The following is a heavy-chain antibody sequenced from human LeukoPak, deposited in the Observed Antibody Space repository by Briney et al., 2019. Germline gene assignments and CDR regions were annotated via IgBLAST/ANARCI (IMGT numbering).Heavy chain of an antibody. J-gene: IGHJ3*02. CDR3: ATGLSGLSDTFDI. V-gene: IGHV3-20*04. D-gene: IGHD3-3*01. CDR1: GFTFGDYG. CDR2: IDWNGGRT. Sequence: PGGSLRLSCAASGFTFGDYGMTWVRQAPGKGPEWVSGIDWNGGRTGYADSVKGRFTISRDNAENSLYLQMNSLRAEDTALYYCATGLSGLSDTFDIWGQGTMVSVSS.